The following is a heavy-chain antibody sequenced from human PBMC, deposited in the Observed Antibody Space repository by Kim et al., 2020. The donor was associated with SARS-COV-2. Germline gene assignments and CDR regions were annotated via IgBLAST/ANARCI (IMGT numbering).Heavy chain of an antibody. D-gene: IGHD5-12*01. Sequence: TYYNPSLTSRVTISVDRSKNQFSLKLSSVTAADTAVYYCASFSGYDSFDYWGQGTLVTVSS. CDR3: ASFSGYDSFDY. J-gene: IGHJ4*02. CDR2: T. V-gene: IGHV4-30-2*01.